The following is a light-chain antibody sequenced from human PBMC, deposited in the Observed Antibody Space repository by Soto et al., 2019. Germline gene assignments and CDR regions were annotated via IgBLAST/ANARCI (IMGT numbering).Light chain of an antibody. CDR2: AGS. V-gene: IGKV3D-15*01. CDR1: QSISIN. J-gene: IGKJ1*01. CDR3: QRYNNAPRT. Sequence: EIVLTQSPGTLSVSPGDRVTLSCRASQSISINLAWYQHKPGQAPRLLIHAGSTRATGIPARISGSGSGTDFTLTISSLQPEDVATYYCQRYNNAPRTFGQGTKVDNK.